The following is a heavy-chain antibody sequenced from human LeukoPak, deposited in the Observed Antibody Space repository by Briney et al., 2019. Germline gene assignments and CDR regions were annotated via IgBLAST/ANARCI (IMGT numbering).Heavy chain of an antibody. CDR3: ARYLFGSYYTPYSY. D-gene: IGHD1-26*01. CDR2: IYYTGST. J-gene: IGHJ4*02. Sequence: SETLSLTCTVSGGSISSYYWSWIRQPPGKGLEWIGYIYYTGSTNYNPSLKSRVSIYVDTSKNQFSLRLSSVTAADTAVYYCARYLFGSYYTPYSYWGQGTLVTVSS. V-gene: IGHV4-59*01. CDR1: GGSISSYY.